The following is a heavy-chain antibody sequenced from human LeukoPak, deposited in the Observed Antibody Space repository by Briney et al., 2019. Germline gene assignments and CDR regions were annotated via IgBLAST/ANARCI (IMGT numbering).Heavy chain of an antibody. CDR1: GYTFTSYG. CDR2: ISAYNGNT. J-gene: IGHJ4*02. Sequence: GASVKVSCKASGYTFTSYGISWVRQAPGQGLEWMGWISAYNGNTNYAQKLQGRVTMTTDTSTSTAYMELRSLRSDDTAVYYCARDRGYYDSSGYYYNFDYWGQGTLVTVSS. D-gene: IGHD3-22*01. CDR3: ARDRGYYDSSGYYYNFDY. V-gene: IGHV1-18*01.